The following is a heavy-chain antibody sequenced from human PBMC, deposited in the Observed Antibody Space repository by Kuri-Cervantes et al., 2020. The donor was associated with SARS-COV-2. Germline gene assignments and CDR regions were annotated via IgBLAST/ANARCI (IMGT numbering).Heavy chain of an antibody. J-gene: IGHJ5*02. CDR1: GFAFSDYY. CDR3: ARNSGSSP. D-gene: IGHD1-26*01. CDR2: IKQDGSEK. V-gene: IGHV3-7*01. Sequence: GGSLRLSCAASGFAFSDYYMSWVRQAPGKGLEWVANIKQDGSEKYYVDSLKGRFIISRDNAKNSLYLQMNSLRAEDTAVYYCARNSGSSPWGQGTLVTVSS.